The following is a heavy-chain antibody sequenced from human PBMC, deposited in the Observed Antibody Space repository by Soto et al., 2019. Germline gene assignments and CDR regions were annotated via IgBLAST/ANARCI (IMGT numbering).Heavy chain of an antibody. CDR3: ARGRGGYYGSKSGSLDY. CDR1: GFTFSGNG. Sequence: QVQLVESGGGVVKPGRSLRLSCVASGFTFSGNGMNWVRQAPGKGLEWVADVGNDGSKEYYADSVKGRFTISRDNSKNTLYLQMNSLRAEHTAVYSGARGRGGYYGSKSGSLDYWGQGILVTVSS. D-gene: IGHD3-22*01. CDR2: VGNDGSKE. J-gene: IGHJ4*02. V-gene: IGHV3-33*01.